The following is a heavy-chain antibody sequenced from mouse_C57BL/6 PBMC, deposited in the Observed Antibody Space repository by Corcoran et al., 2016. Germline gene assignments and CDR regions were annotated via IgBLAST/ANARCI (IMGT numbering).Heavy chain of an antibody. Sequence: VQLQQSGPELVKPGASVKISCKASGYTFTDYYMNWVKQSHGKSLEWIGDINPNNGGTSYNQKFKGKATLTVDKSSSTAYMELRSLTSEDSAVYYCARPYGSSNYFDYWGQGTTLTVSS. V-gene: IGHV1-26*01. CDR1: GYTFTDYY. J-gene: IGHJ2*01. D-gene: IGHD1-1*01. CDR2: INPNNGGT. CDR3: ARPYGSSNYFDY.